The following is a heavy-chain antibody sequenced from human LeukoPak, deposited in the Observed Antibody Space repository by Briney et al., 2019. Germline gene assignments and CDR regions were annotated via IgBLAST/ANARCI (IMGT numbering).Heavy chain of an antibody. CDR2: ISAYNGNT. V-gene: IGHV1-18*01. J-gene: IGHJ4*02. CDR1: GYTFTSYG. Sequence: ASVKLSCKASGYTFTSYGISWVRQAPGQGLEWMVWISAYNGNTNYAQKLQGRVTMTTDTSTSTAYMELRSLRSDDTAVYYCARVQFCSGGSCYSFDYWGQGTLVTVSS. CDR3: ARVQFCSGGSCYSFDY. D-gene: IGHD2-15*01.